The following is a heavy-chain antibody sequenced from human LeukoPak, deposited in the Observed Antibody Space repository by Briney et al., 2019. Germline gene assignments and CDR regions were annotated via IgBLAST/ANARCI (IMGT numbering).Heavy chain of an antibody. CDR2: ISSRSSYI. J-gene: IGHJ4*02. CDR1: GFTFSTYT. D-gene: IGHD4-23*01. V-gene: IGHV3-21*01. Sequence: PGGSLRLSCAASGFTFSTYTMNWVRQAPGKGLEWVSSISSRSSYIYYADSVKGRFTISRDNAKNSLYLQMNSLRAEDTAVYYCAREANDYGGNWVDYWGQGTLVTVSS. CDR3: AREANDYGGNWVDY.